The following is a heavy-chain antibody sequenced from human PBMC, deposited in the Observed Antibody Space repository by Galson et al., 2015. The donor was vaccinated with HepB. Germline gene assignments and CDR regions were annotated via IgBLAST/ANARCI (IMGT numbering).Heavy chain of an antibody. D-gene: IGHD3-3*01. CDR2: IVVGSGNT. Sequence: SVKVSCKASGFTFTSSAVQWVRQARGQRLEWIGWIVVGSGNTNYAQKFQERVTITRDMSTSTAYMELSSLRSEDTAVYYCAAGTIFGVATGGMDVWGQGTTVTVSS. CDR1: GFTFTSSA. CDR3: AAGTIFGVATGGMDV. J-gene: IGHJ6*02. V-gene: IGHV1-58*01.